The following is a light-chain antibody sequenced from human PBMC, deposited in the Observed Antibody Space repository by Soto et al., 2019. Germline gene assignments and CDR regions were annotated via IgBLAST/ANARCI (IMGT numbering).Light chain of an antibody. V-gene: IGLV1-40*01. Sequence: QSVLAQPPSLSGAPGPQVTISCTGSSSNMGAGYALHWYHQLPGTAPKLILYGNSNRPSGVPDRFSGSKSGTSASLAITGLQAEDEADYYCQSYDSSMRAYVLGTGTKVTVL. CDR1: SSNMGAGYA. CDR2: GNS. CDR3: QSYDSSMRAYV. J-gene: IGLJ1*01.